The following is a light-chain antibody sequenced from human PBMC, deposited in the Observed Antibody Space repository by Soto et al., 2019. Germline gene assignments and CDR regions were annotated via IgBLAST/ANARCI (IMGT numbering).Light chain of an antibody. CDR2: DVT. Sequence: QSVLTHPASVSGSPGQSITCSCTGTTSDIGAYNYVSWYQHHPGKAPKLLIYDVTARPSGVSDRFSGSKSGTTASLTISGLQAEDEADYFCSSYTTINTVVLFGGGTKVTVL. CDR3: SSYTTINTVVL. J-gene: IGLJ3*02. CDR1: TSDIGAYNY. V-gene: IGLV2-14*03.